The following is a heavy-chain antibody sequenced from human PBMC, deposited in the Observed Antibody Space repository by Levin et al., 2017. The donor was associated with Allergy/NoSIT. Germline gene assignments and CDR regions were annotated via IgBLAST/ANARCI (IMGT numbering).Heavy chain of an antibody. CDR1: EFTFGTYN. CDR2: ISTDSAYI. J-gene: IGHJ4*02. CDR3: ARNHAWYGAGYFDY. V-gene: IGHV3-21*01. Sequence: GESLKISCATSEFTFGTYNMNWVRQAPGKGLEWVSSISTDSAYIYYAHSVRGRFTISRDNSKNTLYLQMNSLRAEDTAVYYCARNHAWYGAGYFDYWGQGTLVSVSS. D-gene: IGHD3-10*01.